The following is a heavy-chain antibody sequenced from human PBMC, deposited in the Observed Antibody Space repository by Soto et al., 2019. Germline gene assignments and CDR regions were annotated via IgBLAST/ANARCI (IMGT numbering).Heavy chain of an antibody. J-gene: IGHJ6*03. CDR1: GFTFSSYG. Sequence: GGSLRLSCAASGFTFSSYGMHWVRQAPGKGLEWVAVIWYDGSNKYYADSVKGRFTISRDNSKNTLYLQMNSLRAEDTAVYYCARGVVPAAMGYYYYYMDVWGKGTTVTVSS. CDR2: IWYDGSNK. CDR3: ARGVVPAAMGYYYYYMDV. D-gene: IGHD2-2*01. V-gene: IGHV3-33*01.